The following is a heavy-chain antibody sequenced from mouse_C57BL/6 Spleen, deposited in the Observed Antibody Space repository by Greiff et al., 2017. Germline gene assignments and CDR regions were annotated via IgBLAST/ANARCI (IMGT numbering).Heavy chain of an antibody. D-gene: IGHD1-1*01. CDR2: INPSSGYT. J-gene: IGHJ2*01. Sequence: QVQLQQSGAELARTGASVKMSCKASGYTFTSYTMHWVKQRPGQGLEWIGYINPSSGYTKYNQKFKDKATLTADKSSSTAYMQLSSLTSEDSAVYYCARTQVTNYGRSLHCDYWGQGTTLTVSS. CDR3: ARTQVTNYGRSLHCDY. V-gene: IGHV1-4*01. CDR1: GYTFTSYT.